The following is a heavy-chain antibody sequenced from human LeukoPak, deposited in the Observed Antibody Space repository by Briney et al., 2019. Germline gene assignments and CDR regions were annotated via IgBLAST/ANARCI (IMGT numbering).Heavy chain of an antibody. CDR3: AKDAKPYYYDSSGYYYAGAFDI. CDR2: ISGSGGST. J-gene: IGHJ3*02. Sequence: GGSLRLSCAASGFTFSSYAMSWVRQAPGKALEWVSAISGSGGSTYYADSVKGRFTISRDNSKNTLHLQINSLRAEDTAVYYCAKDAKPYYYDSSGYYYAGAFDIWGQGTMVTVSS. V-gene: IGHV3-23*01. CDR1: GFTFSSYA. D-gene: IGHD3-22*01.